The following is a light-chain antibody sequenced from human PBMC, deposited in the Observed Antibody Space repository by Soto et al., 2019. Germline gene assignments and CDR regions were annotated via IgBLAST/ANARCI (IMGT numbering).Light chain of an antibody. CDR3: QQYYVYPLS. Sequence: DIQMTQSPSSLSASVGDRVTITCRASQSVNSWLAWYQQKPGKAPKLLIYDASSLQSGVPSRFSGSGYGTEFSLTISSLQPDDFATYYCQQYYVYPLSFGGGTKVDIK. CDR2: DAS. V-gene: IGKV1-5*01. CDR1: QSVNSW. J-gene: IGKJ4*01.